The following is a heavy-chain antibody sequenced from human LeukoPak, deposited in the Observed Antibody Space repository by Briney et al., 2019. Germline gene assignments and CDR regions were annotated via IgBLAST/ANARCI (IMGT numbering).Heavy chain of an antibody. D-gene: IGHD3-22*01. CDR3: ARLPVYYDGSSHGGARAFDI. CDR1: GDSVSSNSAA. CDR2: TYYRSKWYN. J-gene: IGHJ3*02. Sequence: SQTLSLTCAISGDSVSSNSAAWNWIRQSPSRGLEWLGRTYYRSKWYNDYAISVKGRITINPDTSKNQFSLQLNSVTPEDTAVYYCARLPVYYDGSSHGGARAFDIWGQGTMVTVSS. V-gene: IGHV6-1*01.